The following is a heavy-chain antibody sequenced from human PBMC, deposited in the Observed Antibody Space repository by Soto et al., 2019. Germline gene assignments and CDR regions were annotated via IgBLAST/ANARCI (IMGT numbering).Heavy chain of an antibody. D-gene: IGHD3-10*01. Sequence: SVKGSCQASGYTFASYGISWGRQAPVQGLEWMGWISAYNGNTNYAQKLQGRVTMTTDTSTSTAYMELRSLRSDDTAVYYCAGPDFYGSGSYYRRGYYYYGMDVWGQGTTVTVS. J-gene: IGHJ6*02. CDR2: ISAYNGNT. V-gene: IGHV1-18*04. CDR3: AGPDFYGSGSYYRRGYYYYGMDV. CDR1: GYTFASYG.